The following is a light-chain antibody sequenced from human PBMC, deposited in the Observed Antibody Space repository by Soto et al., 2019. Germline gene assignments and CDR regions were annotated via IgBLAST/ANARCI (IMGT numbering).Light chain of an antibody. CDR3: QTWGTGINWV. J-gene: IGLJ3*02. Sequence: QSVLTQSPSASASLGASVKLTCTLSSGHSSYAIAWHQLLPEKGPRFLMKLTSDGSHSKGDGIPDRFSGSSSGAERYLTISSLQSEDEADYYCQTWGTGINWVFGGGTKVTVL. V-gene: IGLV4-69*01. CDR1: SGHSSYA. CDR2: LTSDGSH.